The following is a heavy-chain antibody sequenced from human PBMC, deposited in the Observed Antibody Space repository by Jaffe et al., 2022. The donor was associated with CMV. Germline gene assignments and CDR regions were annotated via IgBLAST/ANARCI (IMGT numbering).Heavy chain of an antibody. D-gene: IGHD6-13*01. CDR3: VRGIAAAGRGGRGMGNY. V-gene: IGHV3-64D*06. Sequence: EVQLVESGGGLVQPGGSLRLSCSASGFTFSSYAMHWVRQAPGKGLEYVSAISSNGGSTYYADSVKGRFTISRDNSKNTLYLQMSSLRAEDTAVYYCVRGIAAAGRGGRGMGNYWGQGTLVTVSS. J-gene: IGHJ4*02. CDR1: GFTFSSYA. CDR2: ISSNGGST.